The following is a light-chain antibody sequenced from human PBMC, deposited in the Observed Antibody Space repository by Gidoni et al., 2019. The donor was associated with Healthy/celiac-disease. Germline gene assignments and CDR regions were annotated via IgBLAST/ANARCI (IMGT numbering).Light chain of an antibody. J-gene: IGKJ1*01. CDR1: QSVLYSSNNKNY. Sequence: DIVMTQSPDSLAGSLGERATINCKSSQSVLYSSNNKNYLAWYQQKPGQPPMLLMYWASTRESGVPDRFSGSGSGTDFTLTISSLQAEDVAVYYCQQYYSTPWTFDQGTKVEIK. CDR2: WAS. V-gene: IGKV4-1*01. CDR3: QQYYSTPWT.